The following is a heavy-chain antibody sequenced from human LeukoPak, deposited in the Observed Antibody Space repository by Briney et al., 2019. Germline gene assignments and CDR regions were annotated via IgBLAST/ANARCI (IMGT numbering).Heavy chain of an antibody. Sequence: ASVKVSCKASGGTFSSYAISWVRQAPGQGLEWMGRIIPIFGTANYAQKFQGRVTITADESTSTAYMELSSLRSEDTAVYYCARDPGYCSGGSCYGTDVWGQGTTVTVSS. J-gene: IGHJ6*02. V-gene: IGHV1-69*13. CDR3: ARDPGYCSGGSCYGTDV. CDR1: GGTFSSYA. CDR2: IIPIFGTA. D-gene: IGHD2-15*01.